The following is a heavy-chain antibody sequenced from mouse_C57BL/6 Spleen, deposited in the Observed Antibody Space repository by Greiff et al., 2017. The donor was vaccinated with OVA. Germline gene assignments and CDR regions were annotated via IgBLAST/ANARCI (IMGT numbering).Heavy chain of an antibody. CDR2: IDPSYIYT. CDR1: CYTFTIYL. Sequence: PLPPPSSYLFIPFSSFNLSFNSSCYTFTIYLIHWVNQIPLQFLDCIGEIDPSYIYTNYNQKFKGKSTLTVDKSSSTAYMQLSSLTSEDSAVYYCASFYYYGSSHYYAMDYWGQGTSVTVSS. V-gene: IGHV1-69*01. D-gene: IGHD1-1*01. J-gene: IGHJ4*01. CDR3: ASFYYYGSSHYYAMDY.